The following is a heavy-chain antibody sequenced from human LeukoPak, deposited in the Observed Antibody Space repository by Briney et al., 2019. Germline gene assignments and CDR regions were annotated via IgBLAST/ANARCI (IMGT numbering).Heavy chain of an antibody. CDR3: AREEAVGATHFDY. J-gene: IGHJ4*02. D-gene: IGHD1-26*01. V-gene: IGHV3-23*01. CDR1: GFTFSSYA. Sequence: GGSLRLSCAASGFTFSSYAMSWVRQAPGKGLEWVSAISGSGGSTYYADSVKGRFTISRDNAKNSLYLQMNSLRAEDTAVYYCAREEAVGATHFDYWGQGTLVTVSS. CDR2: ISGSGGST.